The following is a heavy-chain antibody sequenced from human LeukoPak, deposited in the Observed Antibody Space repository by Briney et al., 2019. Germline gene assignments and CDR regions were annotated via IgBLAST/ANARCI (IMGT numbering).Heavy chain of an antibody. CDR1: GGSISSYY. D-gene: IGHD6-19*01. CDR2: IYYSGST. V-gene: IGHV4-59*08. Sequence: PSETLSLTCTVSGGSISSYYWSWIRQPPGKGLEWIGNIYYSGSTNYNPSLKSRVTISVDTPKNQFSLKLSSVTAADTAVYYCARHGLYSSGWYNYYYYYMDVWGKGTTVTVSS. CDR3: ARHGLYSSGWYNYYYYYMDV. J-gene: IGHJ6*03.